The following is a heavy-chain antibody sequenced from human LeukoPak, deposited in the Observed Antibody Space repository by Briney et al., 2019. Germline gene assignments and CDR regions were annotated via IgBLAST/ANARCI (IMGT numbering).Heavy chain of an antibody. Sequence: GGSLRLPCAASAFTFSRHWMTWVRQAPGKGLEWVANINQDGSEIHYVGSVKGRFTISRDNAKNSLYLEMNSLRAEDTAVYYCARLPGSDSYFDFWGQGTLVTVSS. J-gene: IGHJ4*02. CDR3: ARLPGSDSYFDF. CDR2: INQDGSEI. D-gene: IGHD5-12*01. CDR1: AFTFSRHW. V-gene: IGHV3-7*03.